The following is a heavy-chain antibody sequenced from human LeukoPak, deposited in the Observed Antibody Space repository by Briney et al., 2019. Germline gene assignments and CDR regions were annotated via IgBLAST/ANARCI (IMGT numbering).Heavy chain of an antibody. CDR2: IDPSDSYT. D-gene: IGHD3-10*01. Sequence: GESLQISCKGSGYSFTSYGISWVRQMPGKGLEWMGRIDPSDSYTNYSPSFQGHVPISADKSISAAYLQWSSLKASDTAMYYCARTYGSWSYYPDWGQGALVTVSS. V-gene: IGHV5-10-1*01. CDR3: ARTYGSWSYYPD. J-gene: IGHJ4*02. CDR1: GYSFTSYG.